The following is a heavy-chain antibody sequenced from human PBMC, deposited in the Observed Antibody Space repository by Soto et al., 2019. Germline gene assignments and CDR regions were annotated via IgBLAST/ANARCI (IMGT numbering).Heavy chain of an antibody. CDR2: INHSGST. CDR1: GGSFSGYY. J-gene: IGHJ4*02. Sequence: SETLSLTCAVYGGSFSGYYWSWIRQPPGKGLEWIGEINHSGSTNYNPSLKSRVTISVDTSKNQFSLKLSSVTTADTAVYYCARGTNRYGDHFDYWGQGTLVTVSS. D-gene: IGHD4-17*01. CDR3: ARGTNRYGDHFDY. V-gene: IGHV4-34*01.